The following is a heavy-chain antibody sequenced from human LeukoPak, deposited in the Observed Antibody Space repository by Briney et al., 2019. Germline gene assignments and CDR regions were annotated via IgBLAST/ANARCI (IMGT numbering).Heavy chain of an antibody. J-gene: IGHJ6*03. Sequence: SETLSLTCAVYGGSFSAYYWSWIRQPPGKGLEWIGEINHSGSTNYNPSLKSRVTISVDTSKNQFSLKLSSVTAADTAVYYCARRVVRGVLYYYYYMDVWGKGTTVTISS. V-gene: IGHV4-34*01. CDR3: ARRVVRGVLYYYYYMDV. CDR1: GGSFSAYY. CDR2: INHSGST. D-gene: IGHD3-10*01.